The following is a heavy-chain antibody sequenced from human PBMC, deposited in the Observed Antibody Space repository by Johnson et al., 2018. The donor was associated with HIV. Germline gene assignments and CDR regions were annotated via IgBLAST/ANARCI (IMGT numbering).Heavy chain of an antibody. CDR1: GFNFDDYA. V-gene: IGHV3-9*01. CDR2: ISWNSGSI. D-gene: IGHD3-3*01. J-gene: IGHJ3*02. Sequence: VQLVESGGGLEQPGRSLRLSCAASGFNFDDYAMHWVRQVPGKGLEWVSAISWNSGSIGYAGSVKGRFSISRDNAKNSLYLQMNSLRAEDTAVYYCARGNGVLQFLEWLLGGAFDIWGQGIRVTVSS. CDR3: ARGNGVLQFLEWLLGGAFDI.